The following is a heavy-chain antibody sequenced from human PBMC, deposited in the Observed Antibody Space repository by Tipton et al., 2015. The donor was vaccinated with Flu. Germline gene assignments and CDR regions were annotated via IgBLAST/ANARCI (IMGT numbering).Heavy chain of an antibody. V-gene: IGHV4-39*07. CDR2: IYYSGTT. J-gene: IGHJ4*02. D-gene: IGHD3-22*01. Sequence: TLSLTCTVSGVSISTTIYYWGWVRQPPGKGLEWIGSIYYSGTTYYNPSLKSRVTISIDASKNQFSLDLTSLTAADTAVYYCARDPAGYYDNSAYYIFDYWGQGTLVTVSS. CDR1: GVSISTTIYY. CDR3: ARDPAGYYDNSAYYIFDY.